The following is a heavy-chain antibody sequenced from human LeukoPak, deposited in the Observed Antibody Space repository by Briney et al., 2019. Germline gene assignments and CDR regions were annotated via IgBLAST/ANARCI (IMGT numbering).Heavy chain of an antibody. CDR3: AKDRRASADYYYFYYMDV. V-gene: IGHV1-2*02. D-gene: IGHD2-2*01. CDR1: GYTFNAYY. J-gene: IGHJ6*03. Sequence: GAGVKVSCKSSGYTFNAYYMHWVRQAPAQGLEGMGWINPDSGGTNCAQKFQGRVTLTRDTSTSTTHMELSRLRTDDTAVYFCAKDRRASADYYYFYYMDVWGKGTTVTVSS. CDR2: INPDSGGT.